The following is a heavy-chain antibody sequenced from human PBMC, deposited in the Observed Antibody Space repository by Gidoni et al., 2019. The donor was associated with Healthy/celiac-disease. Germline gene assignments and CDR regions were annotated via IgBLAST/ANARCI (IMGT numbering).Heavy chain of an antibody. V-gene: IGHV3-23*01. CDR3: AKESEGPTPFGVVGDY. Sequence: VSAISGSGGSTYYADSVKGRFTISRDNSKNTLYLQMNSLRAEDTAVYYCAKESEGPTPFGVVGDYWGQGTLVTVSS. CDR2: ISGSGGST. D-gene: IGHD3-3*01. J-gene: IGHJ4*02.